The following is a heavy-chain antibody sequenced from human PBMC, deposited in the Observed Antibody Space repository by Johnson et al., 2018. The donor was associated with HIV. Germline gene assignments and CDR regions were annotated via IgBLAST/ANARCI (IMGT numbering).Heavy chain of an antibody. Sequence: QVQLVESGGGVVQPGRSLRLSCAASGFTFSSYGIHWVRQVPGKGLEWVAVISYDGSNKYYAGSVKGRFTVSRDNSQNTLYLEMNGLRPEDTALYYCAKSTQASIVRGSGPYGAFDIWGLGTMVTVSS. D-gene: IGHD2-21*01. V-gene: IGHV3-30*18. CDR3: AKSTQASIVRGSGPYGAFDI. J-gene: IGHJ3*02. CDR1: GFTFSSYG. CDR2: ISYDGSNK.